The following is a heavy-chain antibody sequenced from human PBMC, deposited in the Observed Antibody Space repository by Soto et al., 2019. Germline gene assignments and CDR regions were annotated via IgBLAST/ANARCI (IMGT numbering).Heavy chain of an antibody. J-gene: IGHJ6*02. D-gene: IGHD7-27*01. CDR3: ARLGHYYYGMDV. Sequence: GASVKVSCKASGYTFTSYYMHWVRQAPGQGLEWMGIINPSGGSTSYAQKFQGRVTMTRDTSTSTVYMELSSLKASDTAMYYCARLGHYYYGMDVWGQGTTVTVSS. CDR1: GYTFTSYY. V-gene: IGHV1-46*01. CDR2: INPSGGST.